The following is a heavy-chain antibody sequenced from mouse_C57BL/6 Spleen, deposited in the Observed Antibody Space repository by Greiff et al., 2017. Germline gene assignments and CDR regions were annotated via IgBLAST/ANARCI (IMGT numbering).Heavy chain of an antibody. CDR3: ARHHYDYDRGYFDY. CDR2: ISSGGSYT. CDR1: GFTFSSYG. J-gene: IGHJ2*01. Sequence: EVHLVESGGDLVKPGGSLKLSCAASGFTFSSYGMSWVRQTPDKRLEWVATISSGGSYTYYPGSVKGRFTISRDNAKNTLYLQMSSLKSEDTAMYYWARHHYDYDRGYFDYWGQGTTLTVSS. D-gene: IGHD2-4*01. V-gene: IGHV5-6*01.